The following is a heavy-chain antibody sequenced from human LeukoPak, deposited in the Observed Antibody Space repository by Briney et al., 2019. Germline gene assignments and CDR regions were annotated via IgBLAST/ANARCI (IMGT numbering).Heavy chain of an antibody. V-gene: IGHV3-30*18. J-gene: IGHJ4*02. CDR2: TSFDGSKK. D-gene: IGHD5-12*01. Sequence: PGGSLRLSCAASGFTFSTYGMHWVRQAPGKGLEWVAVTSFDGSKKYYADSAEGRFTISRDNSKNTLYLQMNSLRAEDTAVYYCAKGYSGYEAIDYWGQGTLVTVSS. CDR3: AKGYSGYEAIDY. CDR1: GFTFSTYG.